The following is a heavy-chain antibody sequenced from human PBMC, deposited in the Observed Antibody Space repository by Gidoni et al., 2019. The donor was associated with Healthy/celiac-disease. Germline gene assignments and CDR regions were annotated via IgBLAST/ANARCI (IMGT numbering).Heavy chain of an antibody. J-gene: IGHJ4*02. CDR3: AKYRSSSGSLPG. CDR2: ISGSGGST. D-gene: IGHD1-26*01. V-gene: IGHV3-23*01. Sequence: LEWVSAISGSGGSTYYADSVKGRFTISRENSKNTLYLQMNSLRAEDTAVYYCAKYRSSSGSLPGWGQGTLVTVSS.